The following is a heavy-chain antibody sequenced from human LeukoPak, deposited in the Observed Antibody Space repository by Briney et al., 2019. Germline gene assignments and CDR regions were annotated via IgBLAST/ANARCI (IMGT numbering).Heavy chain of an antibody. CDR2: ISSSSSYV. J-gene: IGHJ4*02. V-gene: IGHV3-21*01. CDR1: GFTFSSYS. CDR3: ARDRPGYCTNGVCYAPLHY. Sequence: GGSLRLSCAASGFTFSSYSMNWVRQAPGKGLEWVSSISSSSSYVYYADSVKGRFTISRENAKNSLYLQMNSLRAEDTAVYYCARDRPGYCTNGVCYAPLHYWGQGTLVTVSS. D-gene: IGHD2-8*01.